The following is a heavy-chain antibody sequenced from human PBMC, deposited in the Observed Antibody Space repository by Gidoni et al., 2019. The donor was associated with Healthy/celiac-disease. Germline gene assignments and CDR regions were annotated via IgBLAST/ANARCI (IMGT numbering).Heavy chain of an antibody. CDR3: ARSPGTKRYYYYYMDV. Sequence: QVQLVQSGAEVKNPGASVKVSCKASGYTFTSYGIRWWRQAPGQGLEWMGWISAYNGNTNYEQKHQGRVTMTTDTSTSTAYMELRSLRSDDAAVYYCARSPGTKRYYYYYMDVWGKGTTVTVSS. CDR1: GYTFTSYG. CDR2: ISAYNGNT. V-gene: IGHV1-18*01. D-gene: IGHD1-1*01. J-gene: IGHJ6*03.